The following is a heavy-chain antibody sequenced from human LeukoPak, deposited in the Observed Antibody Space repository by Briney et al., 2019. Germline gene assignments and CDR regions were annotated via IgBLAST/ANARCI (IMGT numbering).Heavy chain of an antibody. CDR1: GYTFTSYG. D-gene: IGHD3-22*01. V-gene: IGHV1-18*01. CDR3: ASFQYYYDSSGYYYGTDLRY. J-gene: IGHJ4*02. CDR2: ISAYNGNA. Sequence: ASVKVSCKASGYTFTSYGISWVRQAPGQGLEWMGWISAYNGNANYAQKLQGRVTMTTDTSTSTAYMELRSLRSDDTAVYYCASFQYYYDSSGYYYGTDLRYWGQGTLVTVSS.